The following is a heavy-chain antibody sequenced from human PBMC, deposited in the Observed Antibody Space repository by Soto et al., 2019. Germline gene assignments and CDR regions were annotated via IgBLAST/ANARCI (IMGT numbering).Heavy chain of an antibody. CDR2: INDSGST. D-gene: IGHD4-17*01. CDR1: GGSFSGYY. Sequence: QVQLQQWGAGLLKPSETLSLTCAVYGGSFSGYYWSWIRQPPGKGLEWIGEINDSGSTNYNPSLTSLVTMTVDSSSNHFSLCLRSVTAADTAVYYCASVLRYLWGQGSLVTVSS. CDR3: ASVLRYL. J-gene: IGHJ4*02. V-gene: IGHV4-34*01.